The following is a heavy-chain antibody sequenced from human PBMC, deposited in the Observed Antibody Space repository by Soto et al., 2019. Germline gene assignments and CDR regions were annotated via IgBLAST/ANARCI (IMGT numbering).Heavy chain of an antibody. CDR2: ISGSGGST. Sequence: GESLKISCAASGFTFSSYAMSWVRQAPGKGLEWVSAISGSGGSTYYADSVKGRFTISRDNSKNTLYLQMNSLRAEDTAVYYCAADPEYYFDYWGQGTLVTVSS. J-gene: IGHJ4*02. CDR1: GFTFSSYA. CDR3: AADPEYYFDY. V-gene: IGHV3-23*01.